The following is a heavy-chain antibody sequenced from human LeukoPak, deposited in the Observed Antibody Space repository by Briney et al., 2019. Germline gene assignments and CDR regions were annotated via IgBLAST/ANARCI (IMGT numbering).Heavy chain of an antibody. CDR1: S. Sequence: SXNXXRXAPXKGLEWVSSXXSSSNYIYYADSVKGRFTISRDNAKNSLYLQMNSLRAEDTAVYYCARDERLELWFGEFSWYFDYWGQGTLVTVSS. J-gene: IGHJ4*02. V-gene: IGHV3-21*01. D-gene: IGHD3-10*01. CDR2: XXSSSNYI. CDR3: ARDERLELWFGEFSWYFDY.